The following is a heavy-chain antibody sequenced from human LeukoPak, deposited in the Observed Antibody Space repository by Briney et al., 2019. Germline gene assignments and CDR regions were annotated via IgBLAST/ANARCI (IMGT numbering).Heavy chain of an antibody. CDR3: AELGITMIGGV. CDR2: INQDGGEK. Sequence: PGGSLRLSCAASGFSFSSYWMSWVRQAPGKGLEWVANINQDGGEKYYVDSVKGRFTISRDNAKKSLNLQMNSLRAEDTAVYYCAELGITMIGGVWGIGTTVTISS. J-gene: IGHJ6*04. CDR1: GFSFSSYW. V-gene: IGHV3-7*01. D-gene: IGHD3-10*02.